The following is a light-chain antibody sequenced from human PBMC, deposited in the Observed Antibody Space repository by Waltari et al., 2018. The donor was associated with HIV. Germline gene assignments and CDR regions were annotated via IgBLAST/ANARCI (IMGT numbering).Light chain of an antibody. J-gene: IGKJ3*01. V-gene: IGKV1-9*01. CDR1: HGIATF. CDR2: SAS. Sequence: DVRLTQSPSSLSASVGDRVSITCRAAHGIATFLAWYQQSPGKAPKLLIHSASVLQSGIPSRFVGSGSGTEFTLTISSVQPEDSATYFCQQFNSYPVTFGPGTRLEIK. CDR3: QQFNSYPVT.